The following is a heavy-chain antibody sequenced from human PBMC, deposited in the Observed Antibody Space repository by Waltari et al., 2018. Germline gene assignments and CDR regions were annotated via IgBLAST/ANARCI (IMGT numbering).Heavy chain of an antibody. V-gene: IGHV1-2*06. CDR1: GYTVTGYY. D-gene: IGHD3-10*01. J-gene: IGHJ5*02. CDR3: ARGITMVRGVIRWFDP. Sequence: QVQLVQSGAEVKTPGASVKVSCKASGYTVTGYYMPWVRQAPGQGLEWMGRINPNSGGTTYAQKFQGRVTMTRDTSISTAYMELSRLRSDDTAVYYCARGITMVRGVIRWFDPWGQGTLVTVSS. CDR2: INPNSGGT.